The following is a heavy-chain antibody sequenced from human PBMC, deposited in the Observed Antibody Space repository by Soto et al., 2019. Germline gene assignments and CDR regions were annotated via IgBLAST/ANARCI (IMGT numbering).Heavy chain of an antibody. CDR3: AKGASSGWYERGYFDY. D-gene: IGHD6-19*01. CDR1: GFTFSSYG. CDR2: ISYDGSNK. J-gene: IGHJ4*02. Sequence: QVQLVESGGGVVQPGRSLRLSCAASGFTFSSYGMHWVRQAPGKGLEWVAVISYDGSNKYYADSVKGRFTISRDNSKNTLYLQMNSLRAEDTAVYYCAKGASSGWYERGYFDYWGQGTLVTVSS. V-gene: IGHV3-30*18.